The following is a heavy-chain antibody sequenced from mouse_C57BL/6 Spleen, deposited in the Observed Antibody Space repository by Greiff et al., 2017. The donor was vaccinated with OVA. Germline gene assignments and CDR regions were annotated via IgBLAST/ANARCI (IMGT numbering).Heavy chain of an antibody. CDR1: GFSLTSYG. D-gene: IGHD2-4*01. V-gene: IGHV2-5*01. CDR3: ARDYDYDEGGFAY. CDR2: IWRGGST. Sequence: QVHVKQSGPGLVQPSQSLSITCTVSGFSLTSYGVHWVRQSPGKGLEWLGVIWRGGSTDYNAAFMSRLSITKDNSKSQVFFKMNSLQADDTAIYYCARDYDYDEGGFAYWGQGTLVTVSA. J-gene: IGHJ3*01.